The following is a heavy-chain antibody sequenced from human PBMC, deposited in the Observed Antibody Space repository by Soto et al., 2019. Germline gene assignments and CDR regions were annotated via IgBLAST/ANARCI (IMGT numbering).Heavy chain of an antibody. V-gene: IGHV3-33*01. J-gene: IGHJ5*02. CDR1: GFTFSSYG. CDR3: AREWQQLVPRSNWFDP. D-gene: IGHD6-13*01. CDR2: IWYDGSNK. Sequence: QVQLVESGGGVVQPGRSLRLSCAASGFTFSSYGMHWVRQAPGKGLEWVAVIWYDGSNKYYADSVKGRFTISRDNSKNTLYLQMNSLRAEDTAVYYCAREWQQLVPRSNWFDPWGQGTLVTVSS.